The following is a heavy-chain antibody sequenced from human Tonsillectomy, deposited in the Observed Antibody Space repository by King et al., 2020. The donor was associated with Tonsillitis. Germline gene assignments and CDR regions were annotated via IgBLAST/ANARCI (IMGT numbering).Heavy chain of an antibody. CDR3: ARDRGSSGYYFTPIFDY. CDR1: GFTFSDYY. V-gene: IGHV3-11*05. D-gene: IGHD3-22*01. Sequence: VQLVESGGGLVKPGGSLRLSCAASGFTFSDYYMSWIRQAPGKGLEWVSYISSSSSYTNYADSVKGRFTISRDNAKNSLYLQMNSLRAEDTAVYYCARDRGSSGYYFTPIFDYWGQGTLVTVSS. J-gene: IGHJ4*02. CDR2: ISSSSSYT.